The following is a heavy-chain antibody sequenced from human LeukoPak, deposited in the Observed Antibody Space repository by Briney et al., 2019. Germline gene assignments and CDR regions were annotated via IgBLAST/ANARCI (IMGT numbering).Heavy chain of an antibody. CDR3: AKDSNRGWHYYYYYYYMDV. CDR2: ISGSVGST. CDR1: AFTLSSYS. D-gene: IGHD1-7*01. Sequence: GESMRLARPADAFTLSSYSMSWDRHAAGKGLGWVSAISGSVGSTSYADSVKGRFTISRANSKNTLYLQMNSMRAEDTAVYYCAKDSNRGWHYYYYYYYMDVWGKGTTVTVSS. J-gene: IGHJ6*03. V-gene: IGHV3-23*01.